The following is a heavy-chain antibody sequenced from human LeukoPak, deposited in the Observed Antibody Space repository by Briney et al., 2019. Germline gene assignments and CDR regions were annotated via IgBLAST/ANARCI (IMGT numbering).Heavy chain of an antibody. CDR2: IYYSGST. D-gene: IGHD5-12*01. CDR3: ASGQRRAFDI. Sequence: SETLSLTCTVSGGSITPYFWSWIRQSPGKGLEWIGYIYYSGSTYYNPSLKSRVTISVDTSKNQFSLKLSSVTAADTAVYYCASGQRRAFDIWGQGTMVTVSS. J-gene: IGHJ3*02. CDR1: GGSITPYF. V-gene: IGHV4-59*06.